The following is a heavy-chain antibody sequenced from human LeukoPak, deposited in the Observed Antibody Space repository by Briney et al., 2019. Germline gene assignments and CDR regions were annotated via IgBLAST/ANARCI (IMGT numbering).Heavy chain of an antibody. CDR1: GYTLTSYA. J-gene: IGHJ4*02. Sequence: ASVKVSCKASGYTLTSYAISWVRQAPGQGLEWMGGIIPIFGTANYAQKFQGRVTITTDESTSTAYMELSSLRSEDTAVYYCAREDIQLVQVYWGQGTLVTVSS. D-gene: IGHD6-13*01. CDR3: AREDIQLVQVY. CDR2: IIPIFGTA. V-gene: IGHV1-69*05.